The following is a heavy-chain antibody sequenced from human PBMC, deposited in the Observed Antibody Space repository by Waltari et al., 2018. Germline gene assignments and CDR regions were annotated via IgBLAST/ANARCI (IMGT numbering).Heavy chain of an antibody. J-gene: IGHJ6*02. D-gene: IGHD6-19*01. CDR2: VYRGEPVT. CDR1: GYSLTDYW. CDR3: AGPRNSGWYYSGMDV. V-gene: IGHV5-51*01. Sequence: EVQLVQSGAEVKKPGESLKISCQVSGYSLTDYWIAWVRRMPGKGLEWKGVVYRGEPVTRYRPSFQGHVTISVDKSIDTAYLEWSSLKASDTGIYYCAGPRNSGWYYSGMDVWGQGTSVTVSS.